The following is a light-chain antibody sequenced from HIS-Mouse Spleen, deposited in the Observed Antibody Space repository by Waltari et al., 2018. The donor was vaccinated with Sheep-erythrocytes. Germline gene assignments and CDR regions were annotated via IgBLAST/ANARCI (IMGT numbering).Light chain of an antibody. CDR2: DVS. V-gene: IGLV2-11*01. Sequence: QSALTQPRSVSGSPGQSVTISCTGTSSDVGGYNYVSWYQQHPGKAPKLMIYDVSERPSGVPDRFSGSRSGNTASLTISGLQAEDEADYYCCSYAGSYNHVFATGTKVTV. J-gene: IGLJ1*01. CDR3: CSYAGSYNHV. CDR1: SSDVGGYNY.